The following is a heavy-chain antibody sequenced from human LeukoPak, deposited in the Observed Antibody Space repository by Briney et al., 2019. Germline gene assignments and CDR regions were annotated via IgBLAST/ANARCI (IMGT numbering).Heavy chain of an antibody. CDR1: GFTFSAYA. CDR3: ARGIKARLAKEWEPGAYFDY. V-gene: IGHV3-23*05. CDR2: IGSDNKP. D-gene: IGHD1-26*01. Sequence: GGSLRLSCEASGFTFSAYAMTWVHQAPGKGLEWVSSIGSDNKPHYSESVKGRFAISRDNSKSMLFLQLNSLRAEDTALYYCARGIKARLAKEWEPGAYFDYWGQGTLVTVSS. J-gene: IGHJ4*02.